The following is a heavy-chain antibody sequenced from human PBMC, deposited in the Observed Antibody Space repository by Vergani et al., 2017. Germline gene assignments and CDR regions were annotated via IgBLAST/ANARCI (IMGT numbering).Heavy chain of an antibody. Sequence: QAQLVQSGAEVKKPGASVRVSCKASRYPFSRFGISWVRQAPGQGLEWMGWISAYSGETRYARSLQGRVTMTTDASTNTAYMSLRSLRSDDTAIYYCAGPQVTSAYYYGGFDYWGQGILVTVSS. V-gene: IGHV1-18*01. D-gene: IGHD3-22*01. CDR1: RYPFSRFG. CDR2: ISAYSGET. CDR3: AGPQVTSAYYYGGFDY. J-gene: IGHJ4*02.